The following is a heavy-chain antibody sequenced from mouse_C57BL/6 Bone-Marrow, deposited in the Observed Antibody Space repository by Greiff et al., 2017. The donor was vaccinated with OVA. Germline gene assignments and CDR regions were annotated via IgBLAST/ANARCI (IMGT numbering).Heavy chain of an antibody. J-gene: IGHJ1*03. Sequence: QVQLKQPGAELVRPGSSVKLSCKASGYTFTSYWMHWVKQRPIQGLEWIGNIDPSDSGTHYNQKFKDKATLTVDKSSSTAYMQLRSLTSEDSAVYYCAKATTVVDWYFDVWGTGTTVIVSS. CDR2: IDPSDSGT. D-gene: IGHD1-1*01. CDR1: GYTFTSYW. V-gene: IGHV1-52*01. CDR3: AKATTVVDWYFDV.